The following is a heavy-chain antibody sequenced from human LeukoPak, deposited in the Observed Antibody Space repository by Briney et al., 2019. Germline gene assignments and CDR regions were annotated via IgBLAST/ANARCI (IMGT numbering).Heavy chain of an antibody. CDR2: IYHRGNT. V-gene: IGHV4-38-2*01. Sequence: SETLSLTCAVSGYSISSNYYWGWIRQPPGKGLEWIGVIYHRGNTDYNPSLQSRVTISIDTSKNEFSLKVNSVTAADTAVYYCARSVIVPAIVADSYTYMDVWGRGISVTVSS. CDR1: GYSISSNYY. D-gene: IGHD2-2*01. CDR3: ARSVIVPAIVADSYTYMDV. J-gene: IGHJ6*03.